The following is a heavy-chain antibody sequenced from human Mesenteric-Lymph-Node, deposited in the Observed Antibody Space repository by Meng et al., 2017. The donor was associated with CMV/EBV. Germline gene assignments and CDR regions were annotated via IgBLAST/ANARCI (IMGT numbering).Heavy chain of an antibody. D-gene: IGHD3-10*01. CDR2: IYHSGST. Sequence: WIRQPPGKGLEWIGYIYHSGSTNYYPSLKSRVTMSVDTSKNQFSLKLSSVTAADTAVYYCARGGVIGDAFDIWGQGTTVTVSS. CDR3: ARGGVIGDAFDI. V-gene: IGHV4-59*01. J-gene: IGHJ3*02.